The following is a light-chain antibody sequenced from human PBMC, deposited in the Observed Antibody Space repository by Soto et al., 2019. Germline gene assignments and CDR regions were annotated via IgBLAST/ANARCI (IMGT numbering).Light chain of an antibody. V-gene: IGKV3-20*01. CDR2: GAS. Sequence: EIVLTQSPVTLSLSPGERATLSCRASQNISSSYLAWYQQKPGQAPRLLIYGASSRATGVPDRFSGSGSGTDFTLTISRLEPEDFAVYYCQQYGSSLFGPGTKVDIK. CDR3: QQYGSSL. J-gene: IGKJ3*01. CDR1: QNISSSY.